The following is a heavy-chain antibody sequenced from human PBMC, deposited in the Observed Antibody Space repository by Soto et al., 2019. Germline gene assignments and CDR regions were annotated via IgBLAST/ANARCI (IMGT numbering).Heavy chain of an antibody. V-gene: IGHV3-23*01. CDR1: GLTFRNYA. D-gene: IGHD6-19*01. CDR2: FNDNGENT. Sequence: EVQLLESGGGLMQRGGSLRLSCAASGLTFRNYAMSWVRLAPGKGLEWVSAFNDNGENTYYLDSVKGRFTNSRDNSRDNLFLEKNSLRYQDTAVYYSAASGSCWWQGLDDWGQGTLVTVSS. J-gene: IGHJ4*01. CDR3: AASGSCWWQGLDD.